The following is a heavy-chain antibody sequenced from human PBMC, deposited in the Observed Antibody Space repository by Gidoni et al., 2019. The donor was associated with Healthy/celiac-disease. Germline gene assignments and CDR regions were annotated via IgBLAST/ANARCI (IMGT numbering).Heavy chain of an antibody. CDR2: ISGSGGST. CDR1: GFTFSSYA. D-gene: IGHD3-3*01. V-gene: IGHV3-23*01. J-gene: IGHJ4*02. Sequence: EVQLLESGGGLVQPGGSLRPSCAASGFTFSSYAMSWVRQAPGKGLEWVSAISGSGGSTYYADSVKGRFTISRDNSKNTLYLQMNSLRAEDTAVYYCAKDPYHEIFGVAEECNWGQGTLVTVSS. CDR3: AKDPYHEIFGVAEECN.